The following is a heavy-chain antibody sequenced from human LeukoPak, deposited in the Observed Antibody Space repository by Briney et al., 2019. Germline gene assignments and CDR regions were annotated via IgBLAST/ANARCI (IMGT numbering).Heavy chain of an antibody. V-gene: IGHV4-34*01. D-gene: IGHD3-22*01. CDR2: INHSGST. CDR3: ACSGGNYYDSTGPLDY. Sequence: SSETLSLTCAVYGGSFSGYYWSWIRQPPGKGLEWIGEINHSGSTNYNPSLKSRVTISVDTSKNQFSLKLSSVTAADTAVYYCACSGGNYYDSTGPLDYWGQGTLVTVSS. J-gene: IGHJ4*02. CDR1: GGSFSGYY.